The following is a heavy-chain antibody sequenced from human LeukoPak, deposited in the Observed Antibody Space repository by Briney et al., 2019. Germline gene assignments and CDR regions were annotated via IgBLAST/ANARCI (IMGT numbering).Heavy chain of an antibody. Sequence: SETLSLTCTVSGGSISSGSYYWSWIRQPAGKGLEWIGRIYTSGSTNYNPSLKSRVTISVDTSKNQFSLKLSSVTAADTAVYYCARDVDGYNYDYYYYYMDVWGKGTTVTISS. D-gene: IGHD5-24*01. CDR1: GGSISSGSYY. V-gene: IGHV4-61*02. J-gene: IGHJ6*03. CDR2: IYTSGST. CDR3: ARDVDGYNYDYYYYYMDV.